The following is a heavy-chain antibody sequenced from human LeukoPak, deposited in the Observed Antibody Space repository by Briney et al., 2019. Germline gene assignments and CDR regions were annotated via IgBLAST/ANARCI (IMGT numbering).Heavy chain of an antibody. J-gene: IGHJ4*02. D-gene: IGHD5-18*01. V-gene: IGHV1-46*01. CDR3: AREIGPRQLHLWASAFDY. CDR2: INPSDGRT. Sequence: ASVKVSCTASGYSFINYDINWVRQATGQGLEWMGLINPSDGRTSYGQKFQGRVTMTRDTSTSTVYMELSSLRTEDTAVYYCAREIGPRQLHLWASAFDYWGQGTLVTVSS. CDR1: GYSFINYD.